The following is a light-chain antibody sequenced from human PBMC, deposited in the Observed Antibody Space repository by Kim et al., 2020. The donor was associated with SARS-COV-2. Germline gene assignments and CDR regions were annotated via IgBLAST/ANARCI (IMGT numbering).Light chain of an antibody. CDR3: SSFAGRNTFGV. V-gene: IGLV2-8*01. CDR1: NSDIGGYKY. Sequence: QSALTQPPSASGSPGQSVTITCTGTNSDIGGYKYVSWYQQHPGKAPRLMIFEVNKRPSGVPDRFSDSKSGNTASLTVSGLQAEDEADYYCSSFAGRNTFGVFGGGTQLTVL. CDR2: EVN. J-gene: IGLJ3*02.